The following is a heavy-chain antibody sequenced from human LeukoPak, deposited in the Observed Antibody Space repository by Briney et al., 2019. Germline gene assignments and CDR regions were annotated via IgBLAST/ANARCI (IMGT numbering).Heavy chain of an antibody. Sequence: GGSLRLSCAASGFTFSSYAMSWLRQAPGKGLEWVSAISGSGGSTYYADSVKGRFTISRDNSKNTLYLQMNSLRAEDTAVYYCAKNGYCSSTSCYGDGAFDIWGQGTMVTVSS. D-gene: IGHD2-2*01. CDR2: ISGSGGST. CDR3: AKNGYCSSTSCYGDGAFDI. CDR1: GFTFSSYA. V-gene: IGHV3-23*01. J-gene: IGHJ3*02.